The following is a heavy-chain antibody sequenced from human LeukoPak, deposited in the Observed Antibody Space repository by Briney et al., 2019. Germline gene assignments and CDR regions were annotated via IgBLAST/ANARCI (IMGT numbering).Heavy chain of an antibody. J-gene: IGHJ4*02. CDR1: GGTFSSYA. V-gene: IGHV1-69*01. CDR2: IIPIFGTA. Sequence: SVKVSCKASGGTFSSYAISWVRQAPGQGLEWMGGIIPIFGTAKYAQKFQGRVTITADESTSTAYMELSSLRSEDTAVYYCASGVVVAATQRFDYWGQGTLVTVSS. CDR3: ASGVVVAATQRFDY. D-gene: IGHD2-15*01.